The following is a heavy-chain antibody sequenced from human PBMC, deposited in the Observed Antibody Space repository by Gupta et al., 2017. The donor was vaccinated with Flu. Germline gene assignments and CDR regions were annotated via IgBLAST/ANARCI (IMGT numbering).Heavy chain of an antibody. Sequence: QVQLQESGSGLVKPSGTLSLPFPVSGGSINTYYWGWVRQVPGKGLEWIGFISDGGSASYNPALKSRVTISGDTSKNQFSLSLNSLTAADTDLYYCANLGRYCSGPSCHVFDYWGQGMLVTVSS. V-gene: IGHV4-59*01. CDR3: ANLGRYCSGPSCHVFDY. CDR1: GGSINTYY. CDR2: ISDGGSA. J-gene: IGHJ4*02. D-gene: IGHD2-2*01.